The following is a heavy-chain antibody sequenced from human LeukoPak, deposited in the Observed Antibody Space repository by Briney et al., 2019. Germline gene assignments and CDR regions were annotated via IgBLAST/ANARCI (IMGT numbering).Heavy chain of an antibody. J-gene: IGHJ5*02. CDR1: GGTFSSNA. Sequence: ASVKVSCKASGGTFSSNAISWARQAPGQGLEWMGRIIPILGIANYAQKFQGRVTITADKSTSTAYMELSSLRSEDTAVYYCASSVGSGRPSVYNWFDPWGQGTLVTVSS. D-gene: IGHD3-10*01. CDR2: IIPILGIA. CDR3: ASSVGSGRPSVYNWFDP. V-gene: IGHV1-69*04.